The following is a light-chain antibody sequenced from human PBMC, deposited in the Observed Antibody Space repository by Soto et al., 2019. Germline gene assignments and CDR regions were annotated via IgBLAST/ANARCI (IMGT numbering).Light chain of an antibody. CDR2: GAS. Sequence: EIALTQSPGTLSLSPGERATLSFRASQSVSNNYLAWYKQKPGQAPRLLIYGASNRATGIPDRFSGSGSGTDFTLTISRLEPEDFAVYYCQQYGSSGTFGQGTKVDIK. V-gene: IGKV3-20*01. CDR1: QSVSNNY. CDR3: QQYGSSGT. J-gene: IGKJ1*01.